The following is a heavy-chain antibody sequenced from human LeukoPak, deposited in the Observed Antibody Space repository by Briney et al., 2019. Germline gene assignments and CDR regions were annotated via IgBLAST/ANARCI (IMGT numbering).Heavy chain of an antibody. J-gene: IGHJ4*02. CDR1: GYTFTDYF. V-gene: IGHV1-2*02. CDR2: INPNSGGT. Sequence: GASVKVSCKASGYTFTDYFMHWVRQAPGQGLEWMGWINPNSGGTQYAQKFQGGVTMTRDTSISTAYMDLNRLRSDDTAVYYCARVPNIVVVTAYFDYWGQGTLVTVSS. CDR3: ARVPNIVVVTAYFDY. D-gene: IGHD2-21*02.